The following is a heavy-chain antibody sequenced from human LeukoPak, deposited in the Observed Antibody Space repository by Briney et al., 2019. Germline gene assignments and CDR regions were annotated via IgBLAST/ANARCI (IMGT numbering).Heavy chain of an antibody. V-gene: IGHV4-34*01. D-gene: IGHD2/OR15-2a*01. CDR3: ARGPSFLRSPFDY. Sequence: PSETLSLTCAVYGGSFSGYYWSWIRQPPGKGLEWIGEINHSGSTNYNPSLKSRVTISGDTSKNQFSLKLSSVTAADTAMYYCARGPSFLRSPFDYWGQGTLVTVSS. J-gene: IGHJ4*02. CDR2: INHSGST. CDR1: GGSFSGYY.